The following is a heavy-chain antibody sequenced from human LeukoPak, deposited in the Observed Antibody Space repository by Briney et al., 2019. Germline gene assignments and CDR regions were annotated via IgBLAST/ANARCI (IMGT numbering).Heavy chain of an antibody. Sequence: GGSLRLSCAASGFTFSTYSMNWVRQAPGKGLEWVSYISSRSATIYYADSVKGRFTISRDNAKNSLYVQMNSLRAEDTAVYYCARILDSAWGELGYWGQGTLVTVSS. CDR3: ARILDSAWGELGY. CDR2: ISSRSATI. CDR1: GFTFSTYS. D-gene: IGHD6-19*01. V-gene: IGHV3-48*01. J-gene: IGHJ4*02.